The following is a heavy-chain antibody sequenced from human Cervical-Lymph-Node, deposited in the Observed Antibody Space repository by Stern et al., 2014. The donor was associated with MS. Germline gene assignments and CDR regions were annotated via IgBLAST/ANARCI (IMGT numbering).Heavy chain of an antibody. J-gene: IGHJ4*02. D-gene: IGHD4-23*01. Sequence: EVQLVESGGGFVQPGGSLRLSCAASGFTFSNYWMHWVRQAPGKGLVWVSRITSDGSGADYADSVKGRFTISRDNARNTIYLQMNSLRVDDTAVYYCSRWAVVTGGDYWGQGALVTVSS. CDR1: GFTFSNYW. CDR2: ITSDGSGA. CDR3: SRWAVVTGGDY. V-gene: IGHV3-74*02.